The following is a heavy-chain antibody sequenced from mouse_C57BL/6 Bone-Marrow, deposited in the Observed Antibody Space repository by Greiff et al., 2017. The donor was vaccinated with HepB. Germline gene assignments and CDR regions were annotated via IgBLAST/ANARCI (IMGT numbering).Heavy chain of an antibody. V-gene: IGHV1-26*01. D-gene: IGHD4-1*01. Sequence: EVQLQQSGPELVKPGASVKISCKASGYTFTDYYMNWVKQSHGKSLEWIGDINPNNGGTSYNQKFKGKATLTVDKSSSTAYMELRSLTSEDSAVYYCATGTEAYWGQGTLVTVSA. CDR2: INPNNGGT. CDR1: GYTFTDYY. CDR3: ATGTEAY. J-gene: IGHJ3*01.